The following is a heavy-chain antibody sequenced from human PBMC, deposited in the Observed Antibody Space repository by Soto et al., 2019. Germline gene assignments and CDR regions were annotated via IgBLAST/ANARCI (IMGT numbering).Heavy chain of an antibody. J-gene: IGHJ4*02. CDR1: GFTFDDYA. CDR2: ISWNSGSI. V-gene: IGHV3-9*01. D-gene: IGHD4-4*01. CDR3: AKGRRDGYSFYYFDY. Sequence: PGGSLRLSCAASGFTFDDYAMHWVRQAPGKGLEWVSGISWNSGSIGYAGSVKGRFTISRDNAKNSLYLQMNSLRAEDTALYYCAKGRRDGYSFYYFDYWGQGTLVTVSS.